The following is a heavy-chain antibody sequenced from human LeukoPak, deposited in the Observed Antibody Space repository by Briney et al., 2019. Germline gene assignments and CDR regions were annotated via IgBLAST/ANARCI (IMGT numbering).Heavy chain of an antibody. CDR1: GGSISSYY. Sequence: QASETLSLTCTVSGGSISSYYWSWIRQPPGKGLEWIGYIYYSGSTNYNPSLKSRVTISVDTSKNQFSLKLSSVTAADTAVYYCAWGGDSSSSLGAFDIWGQGTMVTVSS. J-gene: IGHJ3*02. CDR3: AWGGDSSSSLGAFDI. D-gene: IGHD6-6*01. V-gene: IGHV4-59*12. CDR2: IYYSGST.